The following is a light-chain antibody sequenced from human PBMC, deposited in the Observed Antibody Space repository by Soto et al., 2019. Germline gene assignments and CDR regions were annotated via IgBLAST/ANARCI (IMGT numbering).Light chain of an antibody. CDR3: QQYGTSIFT. V-gene: IGKV3-20*01. CDR2: GAS. J-gene: IGKJ3*01. Sequence: EVVLTQSPGTLSLSPGERATLSCRASQSVTSNYLAWYQQKPGQAPSLLIYGASIRATGVPDRFSGSGSGTGFTLTISRLEPEDYAVYYCQQYGTSIFTFGPGTKVDIK. CDR1: QSVTSNY.